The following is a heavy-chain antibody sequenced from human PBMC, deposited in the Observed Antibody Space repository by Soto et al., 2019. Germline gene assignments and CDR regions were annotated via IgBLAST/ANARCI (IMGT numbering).Heavy chain of an antibody. V-gene: IGHV3-23*01. CDR2: ISGSGGST. J-gene: IGHJ6*03. CDR1: GFTFSSYA. Sequence: GGSMRLSCAASGFTFSSYAMSWVRQAPGKGLEWVSAISGSGGSTYYADSVKGRFTISRDNSKNTLYLQMNSLRAEDTAVYYCAKGSPADIVATIQYYYYYMDVWGKGTTVTVSS. CDR3: AKGSPADIVATIQYYYYYMDV. D-gene: IGHD5-12*01.